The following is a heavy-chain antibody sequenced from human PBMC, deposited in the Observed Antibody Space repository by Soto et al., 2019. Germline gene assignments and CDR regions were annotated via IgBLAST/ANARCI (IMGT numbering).Heavy chain of an antibody. CDR1: GFTFSSYW. CDR2: TDSDGSFT. CDR3: VRTDVRTVVKGLFDY. D-gene: IGHD2-15*01. V-gene: IGHV3-74*01. J-gene: IGHJ4*02. Sequence: PGGSLRLSCIASGFTFSSYWMHWVRQTPEKGLVWVSHTDSDGSFTTYADSVKGRFTISRDNSKDTLYLQMNSLRAEDTAVYFCVRTDVRTVVKGLFDYWGQGTLVTAPQ.